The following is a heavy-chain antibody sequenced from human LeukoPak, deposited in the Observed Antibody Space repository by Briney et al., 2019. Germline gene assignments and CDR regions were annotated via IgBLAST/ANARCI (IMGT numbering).Heavy chain of an antibody. J-gene: IGHJ4*02. CDR1: GGSISSYY. CDR3: AREGMGDSSGYYSSFDY. Sequence: ETLSLTCTVSGGSISSYYWSWIRQPPGKGLEWIGYIYYSGSTNYNPSLKSRVTISVDTSKNQFSLKLSSVTAADTAVYYCAREGMGDSSGYYSSFDYWGQGTLVTVSS. CDR2: IYYSGST. V-gene: IGHV4-59*01. D-gene: IGHD3-22*01.